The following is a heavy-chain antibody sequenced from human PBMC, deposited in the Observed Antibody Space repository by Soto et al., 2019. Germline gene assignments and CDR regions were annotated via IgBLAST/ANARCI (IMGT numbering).Heavy chain of an antibody. V-gene: IGHV3-23*01. Sequence: EVQLLESGGGLVQPGGSLRLSCVGSGFTFSDHGMSWVRQAPGKGLEWVSAISGSVGSTFYADSVKGRFTISRDNSKNTLYLQMNSLRDEDTAVYYCAKDRTIAARNYDEWGQGVLVTLSS. CDR2: ISGSVGST. CDR1: GFTFSDHG. CDR3: AKDRTIAARNYDE. D-gene: IGHD6-6*01. J-gene: IGHJ4*02.